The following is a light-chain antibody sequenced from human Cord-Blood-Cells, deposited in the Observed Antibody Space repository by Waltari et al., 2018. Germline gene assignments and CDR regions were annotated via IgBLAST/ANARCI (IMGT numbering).Light chain of an antibody. CDR1: QGISSY. CDR3: QPYYSYVALT. Sequence: AIRMTQSPSSFSASTGDRVTITCRASQGISSYLAWYQQKPGKAPKLLIYSASKLQSVVPSSFSGSRSVTDFTLPFSCLQSEDFPTYCCQPYYSYVALTFGGGTKV. J-gene: IGKJ4*01. V-gene: IGKV1-8*01. CDR2: SAS.